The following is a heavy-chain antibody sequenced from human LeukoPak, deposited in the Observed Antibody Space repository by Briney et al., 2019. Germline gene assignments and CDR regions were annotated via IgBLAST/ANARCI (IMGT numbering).Heavy chain of an antibody. V-gene: IGHV2-5*02. D-gene: IGHD4-17*01. CDR3: AHRSYGDYVYGDYFDY. CDR2: IYWDVDK. J-gene: IGHJ4*02. Sequence: SGPTLVKPTQTLTLTCTFSGFSLSTSGVGVGWIRQPPGKALEWLALIYWDVDKRYSPSLKSRLTITKDTSKNQVVLTMTNMDPVDTATYYCAHRSYGDYVYGDYFDYWGQGTLVTVSS. CDR1: GFSLSTSGVG.